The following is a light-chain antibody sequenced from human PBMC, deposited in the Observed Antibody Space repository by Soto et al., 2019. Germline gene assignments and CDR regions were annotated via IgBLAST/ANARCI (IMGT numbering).Light chain of an antibody. CDR3: CSYAGSSTYV. Sequence: QSVLTQPASVSGSPGQSITISCTGTSSDVGVYDYVSWYQQHPGKAPKLMIYEDTKRPSGVSNRFSGSRSGNTASLTVSGLQAEDETDYYCCSYAGSSTYVFGTGTKLTVL. V-gene: IGLV2-23*01. CDR1: SSDVGVYDY. CDR2: EDT. J-gene: IGLJ1*01.